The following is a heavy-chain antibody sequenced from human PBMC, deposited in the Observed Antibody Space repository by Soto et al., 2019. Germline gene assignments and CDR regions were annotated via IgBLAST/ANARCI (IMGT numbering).Heavy chain of an antibody. J-gene: IGHJ6*02. Sequence: ASVKVSCKASGYTFTSYYMHWVRQAPGQGLEWMGIINPSGGSTSYAQKFQGRVTMTRDTSTSTVYMELSSLRSEDTAVYYCARSSPTAYYSYGMDVWGQGTTVTVSS. CDR2: INPSGGST. CDR1: GYTFTSYY. CDR3: ARSSPTAYYSYGMDV. V-gene: IGHV1-46*01.